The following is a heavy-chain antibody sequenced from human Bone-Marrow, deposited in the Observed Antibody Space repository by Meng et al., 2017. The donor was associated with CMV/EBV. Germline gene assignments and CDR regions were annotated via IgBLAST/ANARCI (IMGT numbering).Heavy chain of an antibody. Sequence: ASVKVSCKASGYTFTSYDINWVRQAPGQGLEWMGWINPNPNRGGTEYAQKFQGRVTMTSDTSISTAYMELSRLRSDDTAVYYCARIQFLETANDAFDIWGQGTMVTVPS. CDR2: INPNPNRGGT. J-gene: IGHJ3*02. CDR3: ARIQFLETANDAFDI. CDR1: GYTFTSYD. V-gene: IGHV1-2*02.